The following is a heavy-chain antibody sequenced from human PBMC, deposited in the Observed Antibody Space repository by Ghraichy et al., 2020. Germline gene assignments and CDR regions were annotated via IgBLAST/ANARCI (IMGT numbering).Heavy chain of an antibody. D-gene: IGHD6-13*01. CDR2: IIPIFGTA. CDR3: ARSPSPGIAELMGAFDI. Sequence: SVKVSCKASGGTFSSYAISWVRQTPGQGLEWMGGIIPIFGTANYAQKFQGRVTITADESTSTAYMEPSSLRSEDTAVYYCARSPSPGIAELMGAFDIWGQGTMVTVSS. V-gene: IGHV1-69*13. J-gene: IGHJ3*02. CDR1: GGTFSSYA.